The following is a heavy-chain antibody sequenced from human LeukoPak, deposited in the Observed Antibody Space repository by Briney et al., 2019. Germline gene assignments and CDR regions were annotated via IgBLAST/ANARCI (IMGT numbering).Heavy chain of an antibody. D-gene: IGHD3-22*01. Sequence: ASVNVSCKASGYTFTDYYMHWVRQAPGQGLEWMGWINPNSGGTNFAQKFHGRVTMTRDTSISTAYLELTSLTSDDTAVYHCARGHDSRLYRPNWFDPWGQGTLVTVSS. CDR3: ARGHDSRLYRPNWFDP. CDR1: GYTFTDYY. CDR2: INPNSGGT. V-gene: IGHV1-2*02. J-gene: IGHJ5*02.